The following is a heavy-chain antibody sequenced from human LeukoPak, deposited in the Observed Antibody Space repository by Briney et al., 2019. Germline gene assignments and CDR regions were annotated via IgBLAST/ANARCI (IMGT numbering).Heavy chain of an antibody. D-gene: IGHD6-19*01. V-gene: IGHV4-39*01. CDR2: IYYSGST. Sequence: SETLSLTCTVSGGSISSSSYYWGWIRQPPGKGLEWIGSIYYSGSTYYNPSLKSRVTISVDTSKNQFSLKLSSVTAADTAVYYCARTSSSGLVGGYYFDYWGQGTLVAVSS. CDR1: GGSISSSSYY. J-gene: IGHJ4*02. CDR3: ARTSSSGLVGGYYFDY.